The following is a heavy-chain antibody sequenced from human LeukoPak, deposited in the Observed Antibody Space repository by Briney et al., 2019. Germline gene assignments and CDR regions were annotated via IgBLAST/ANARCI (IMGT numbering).Heavy chain of an antibody. J-gene: IGHJ4*02. Sequence: GGSLRLSCAASGFTFSDYYMSWIRQAPGKGLEWVSYISSSGSTIYYADSVKGRFTISRDNAKNSLYLQMNSLRAEDTAVYYCARDDCSGGSCFGGFDYWGQGTLVTVSS. D-gene: IGHD2-15*01. CDR3: ARDDCSGGSCFGGFDY. V-gene: IGHV3-11*01. CDR2: ISSSGSTI. CDR1: GFTFSDYY.